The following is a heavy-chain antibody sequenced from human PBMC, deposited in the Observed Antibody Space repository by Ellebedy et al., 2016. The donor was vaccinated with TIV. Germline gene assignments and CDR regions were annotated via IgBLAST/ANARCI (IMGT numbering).Heavy chain of an antibody. V-gene: IGHV3-66*01. D-gene: IGHD3-10*01. CDR3: TRDRGRSKGWFDP. J-gene: IGHJ5*02. CDR1: GFSVSSNY. Sequence: PGGSLRLSCAASGFSVSSNYINWVRQIPGKGLEWVSAFYSGGSTYYADSVKGRFTISRDNSKNTVYLQMDSLRAEDTAVYYCTRDRGRSKGWFDPWGQGTLVTVSS. CDR2: FYSGGST.